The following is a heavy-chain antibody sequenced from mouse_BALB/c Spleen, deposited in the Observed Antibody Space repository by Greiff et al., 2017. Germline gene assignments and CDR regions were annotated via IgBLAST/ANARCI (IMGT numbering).Heavy chain of an antibody. CDR2: IYPGDGDT. Sequence: QVHVKQSGAELVRPGSSVKISCKASGYAFSSYWMNWVKQRPGQGLEWIGQIYPGDGDTNYNGKFKGKATLTADKSSSTAYMQLSSLTSEDSAVYFCASAYYRYDEDYWGQGTTLTVSS. V-gene: IGHV1-80*01. CDR3: ASAYYRYDEDY. J-gene: IGHJ2*01. CDR1: GYAFSSYW. D-gene: IGHD2-14*01.